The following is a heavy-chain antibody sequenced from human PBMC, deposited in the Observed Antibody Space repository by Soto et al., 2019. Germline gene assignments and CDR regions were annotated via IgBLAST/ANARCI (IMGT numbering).Heavy chain of an antibody. D-gene: IGHD3-9*01. CDR3: AKDYDILTGYSPFYY. V-gene: IGHV3-23*01. J-gene: IGHJ4*02. CDR2: ISGSGGST. Sequence: EVQLLESGGGLVQPGGSLRLSCAASGFTFSSYAMSWVRQAPGKGLEWVSAISGSGGSTYYADSVKGRFTISRDNSNNTLYLQMNSLRAEDTAVYYCAKDYDILTGYSPFYYWGQGTLVTVSS. CDR1: GFTFSSYA.